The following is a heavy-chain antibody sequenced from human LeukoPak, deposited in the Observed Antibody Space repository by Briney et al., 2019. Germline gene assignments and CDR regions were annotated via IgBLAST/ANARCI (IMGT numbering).Heavy chain of an antibody. Sequence: ASVKVSCKASGYTFTSYDINWVRQATGQGLEWMGWMNPNSGNTGYAQKFQGRVTMTRNTSISTAYMELNSLISKDTAVYFCARRTAAAGTTLGYWGQGTLVAVSS. V-gene: IGHV1-8*01. D-gene: IGHD6-13*01. J-gene: IGHJ4*02. CDR1: GYTFTSYD. CDR2: MNPNSGNT. CDR3: ARRTAAAGTTLGY.